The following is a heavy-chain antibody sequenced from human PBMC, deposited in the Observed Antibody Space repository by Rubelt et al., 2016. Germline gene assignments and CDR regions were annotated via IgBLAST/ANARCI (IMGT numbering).Heavy chain of an antibody. CDR3: ARERDIVVVPAAIRALY. CDR1: GYPFATSA. D-gene: IGHD2-2*01. J-gene: IGHJ4*02. Sequence: QVQLVQSGAEVKRPGASVKVSCKASGYPFATSAMHWVRPAPGQRLEWMGWINAGNGNTKYSQKFQGRVTITRETSARTAYMELSSLRSEDTAVYYCARERDIVVVPAAIRALYWGQGTLVTVSS. V-gene: IGHV1-3*01. CDR2: INAGNGNT.